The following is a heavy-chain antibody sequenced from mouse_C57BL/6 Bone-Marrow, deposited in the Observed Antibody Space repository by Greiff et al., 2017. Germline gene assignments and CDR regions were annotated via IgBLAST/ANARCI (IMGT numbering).Heavy chain of an antibody. V-gene: IGHV1-47*01. Sequence: QVQLQQSGAELVKPGASVKMSCKASGYTFTTYPIEWMKQNHGKSLEWIGNFHPYNDDTKYNEKFKGKATLTVEKSSSTVYLGLSRLTSDDSAVYYCAIPIYDGYYWFAYGGQGTLVTVSA. J-gene: IGHJ3*01. CDR1: GYTFTTYP. D-gene: IGHD2-3*01. CDR2: FHPYNDDT. CDR3: AIPIYDGYYWFAY.